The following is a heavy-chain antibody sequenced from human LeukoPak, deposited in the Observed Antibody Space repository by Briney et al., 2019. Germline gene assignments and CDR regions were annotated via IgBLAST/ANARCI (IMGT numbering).Heavy chain of an antibody. CDR2: INTNTGNP. J-gene: IGHJ5*02. CDR1: GYTFTSYA. V-gene: IGHV7-4-1*02. D-gene: IGHD5-18*01. Sequence: ASVKVSCKASGYTFTSYAMNWVRQAPGQGLEWMGWINTNTGNPTYAQGFTGRFVFSLDTSVSTAYLQISSLKAEDTAVYYCARGFERRGYSYESWFDPWGQGTLVTVSS. CDR3: ARGFERRGYSYESWFDP.